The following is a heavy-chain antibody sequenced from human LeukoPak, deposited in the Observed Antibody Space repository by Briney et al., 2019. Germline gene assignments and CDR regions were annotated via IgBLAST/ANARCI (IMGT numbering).Heavy chain of an antibody. CDR2: INSDGSST. CDR1: GFTFSSYW. Sequence: GGSLRLSCAASGFTFSSYWMHWVRQAPGKGLVWVSRINSDGSSTSYADSVKGRFTISRDNAKNTLYLQMNSLRAEDTAVYYCAGVRVYDFWSGYYYFDYWGQGTLVTVSS. V-gene: IGHV3-74*01. J-gene: IGHJ4*02. D-gene: IGHD3-3*01. CDR3: AGVRVYDFWSGYYYFDY.